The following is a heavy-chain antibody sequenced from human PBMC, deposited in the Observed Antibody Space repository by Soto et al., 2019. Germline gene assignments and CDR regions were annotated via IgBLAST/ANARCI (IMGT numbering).Heavy chain of an antibody. D-gene: IGHD4-17*01. CDR3: TTDPTTVKTFDY. V-gene: IGHV3-15*01. CDR2: IKSKTDGGTT. Sequence: PGGSLRISCAASGFTFSNAWMSWVRQAPGKGLEWVGRIKSKTDGGTTDYAAPVKGRFTISRDDSKNTLYLQMNSLKTEDTAVYYCTTDPTTVKTFDYWGQGTLVTVSS. J-gene: IGHJ4*02. CDR1: GFTFSNAW.